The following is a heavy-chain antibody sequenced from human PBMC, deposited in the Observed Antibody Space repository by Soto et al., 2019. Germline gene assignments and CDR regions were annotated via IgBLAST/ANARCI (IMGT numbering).Heavy chain of an antibody. D-gene: IGHD3-10*01. CDR2: VYSSWTT. V-gene: IGHV4-4*07. CDR3: ARDIGSYAYGEGY. J-gene: IGHJ4*02. Sequence: SETLSLTCSVSGGSINSYWWSWIRQPAGKGLEWIGRVYSSWTTDYNPSLNSRATLSVETSKNQFSLKLSSVTAADTAVCYCARDIGSYAYGEGYWGQGIQVTVSS. CDR1: GGSINSYW.